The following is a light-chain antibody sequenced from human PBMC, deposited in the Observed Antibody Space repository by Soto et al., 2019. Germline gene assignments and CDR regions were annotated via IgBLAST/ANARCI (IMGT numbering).Light chain of an antibody. Sequence: QPVLTQPPSVSGAPGQRVTISCTGNSSNLGAGYDVHWYQQLPGAAPKLVIFGNRNRPSGVPERFSASTSGTSASLAITGLQAEDEGDYYCQSYDSTLSARYVFGTGTKLTVL. J-gene: IGLJ1*01. CDR1: SSNLGAGYD. CDR2: GNR. V-gene: IGLV1-40*01. CDR3: QSYDSTLSARYV.